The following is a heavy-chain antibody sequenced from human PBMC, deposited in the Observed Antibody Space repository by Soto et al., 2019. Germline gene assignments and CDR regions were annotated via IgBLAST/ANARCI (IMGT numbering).Heavy chain of an antibody. Sequence: EASVKVSCKASGYTFSGFYMHWVRQAPGQGLEWMGWINPNSGGTDNAQKFQGRVTMSRDTSISTVYMELRRLKSDDTAVYYCARGRSSGRYWANDLYHYYEMDVWGQGTTVTVSS. CDR3: ARGRSSGRYWANDLYHYYEMDV. J-gene: IGHJ6*01. CDR1: GYTFSGFY. V-gene: IGHV1-2*02. D-gene: IGHD6-19*01. CDR2: INPNSGGT.